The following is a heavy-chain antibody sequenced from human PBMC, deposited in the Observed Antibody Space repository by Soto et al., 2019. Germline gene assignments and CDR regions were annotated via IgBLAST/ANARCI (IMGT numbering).Heavy chain of an antibody. CDR3: ARVTPGNNLYYFSGLDF. CDR1: GFTFDTYG. Sequence: PGGSLRLSCVASGFTFDTYGIHWVRQAPGKGLQWVALISYEGSNTYYADSVRGRFTISRDNSKNTLYLRMNTLRPEDTGLYYCARVTPGNNLYYFSGLDFWGQGTSVTVSS. D-gene: IGHD1-1*01. V-gene: IGHV3-30-3*01. CDR2: ISYEGSNT. J-gene: IGHJ6*02.